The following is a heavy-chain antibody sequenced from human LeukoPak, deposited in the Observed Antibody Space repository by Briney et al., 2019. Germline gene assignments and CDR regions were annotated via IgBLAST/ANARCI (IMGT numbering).Heavy chain of an antibody. CDR1: GYSISSGYY. D-gene: IGHD3-22*01. CDR2: IYHSGST. CDR3: ARVDYYDSSGYPGNWYFDL. Sequence: AETLSLTCAVSGYSISSGYYWGWIRQPPGKGLEWIGSIYHSGSTYYNPALKSRVTISVDTSKDQFSLKLSSVTAADTAVYYCARVDYYDSSGYPGNWYFDLWGRGTLVTVSS. J-gene: IGHJ2*01. V-gene: IGHV4-38-2*01.